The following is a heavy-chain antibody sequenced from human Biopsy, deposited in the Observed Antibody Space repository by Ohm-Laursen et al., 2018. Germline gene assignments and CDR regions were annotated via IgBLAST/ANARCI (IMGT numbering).Heavy chain of an antibody. CDR2: IYHSGST. Sequence: SETLSLTCTVSGGSVSSGSYYWSWIRQPPGKGLEWIGSIYHSGSTYYNPSLKSRVTISVDTSKNQFSLELSSVTAADTAVYYCARVGAGAPSIDYFDYWGQGALVTVSS. V-gene: IGHV4-61*01. CDR1: GGSVSSGSYY. J-gene: IGHJ4*02. CDR3: ARVGAGAPSIDYFDY. D-gene: IGHD1-26*01.